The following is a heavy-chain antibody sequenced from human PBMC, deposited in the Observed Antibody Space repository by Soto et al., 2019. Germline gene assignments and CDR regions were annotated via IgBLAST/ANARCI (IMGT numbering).Heavy chain of an antibody. J-gene: IGHJ4*02. CDR2: VSPSIESP. Sequence: QVQLVQSGAEVKKPGSSVQVSCKASGGTFTTYSFIWVRQAPGQGLEWLGSVSPSIESPNYAQKFQDRVNISADESTRTAFLELSSLRSDDTAVYFCARGSEEWSNLGCFDSWGKGTLVTVSS. CDR3: ARGSEEWSNLGCFDS. D-gene: IGHD3-3*01. CDR1: GGTFTTYS. V-gene: IGHV1-69*18.